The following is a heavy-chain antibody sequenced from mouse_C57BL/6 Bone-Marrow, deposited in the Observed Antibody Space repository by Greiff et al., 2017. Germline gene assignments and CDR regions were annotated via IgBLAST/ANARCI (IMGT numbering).Heavy chain of an antibody. CDR3: ARHWFRDYCES. Sequence: QVQLQQSGAELARPGASVTLSCKASGYTFTSYGISWVKQRTGQGLEWIGEIYPRSGNTYYNEKFTGKATLTADKSSSTACMELRSLTSEDTGVYFGARHWFRDYCESWGKGTTLTVSS. D-gene: IGHD2-2*01. CDR1: GYTFTSYG. CDR2: IYPRSGNT. V-gene: IGHV1-81*01. J-gene: IGHJ2*01.